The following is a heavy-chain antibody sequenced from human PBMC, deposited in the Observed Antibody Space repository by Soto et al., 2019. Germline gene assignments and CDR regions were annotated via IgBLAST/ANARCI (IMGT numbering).Heavy chain of an antibody. CDR1: GFTFSSYA. CDR2: ISGSGGST. D-gene: IGHD4-17*01. J-gene: IGHJ4*02. V-gene: IGHV3-23*01. CDR3: AKDPPRLLFYGGNFFDY. Sequence: PGGSLRLSCAASGFTFSSYAMSWVRQAPGKGLEWISAISGSGGSTYYADSVKGRFTISRDNSKNTLYLQMNSLRAEDTVVYYCAKDPPRLLFYGGNFFDYWGQGTLVTVSS.